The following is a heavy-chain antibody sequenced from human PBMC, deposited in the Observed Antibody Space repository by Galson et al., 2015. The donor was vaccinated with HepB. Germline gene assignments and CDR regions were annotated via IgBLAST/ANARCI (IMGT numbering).Heavy chain of an antibody. CDR3: ARVADSDYGDHSHFDS. J-gene: IGHJ4*02. D-gene: IGHD4-17*01. CDR2: ISSSSTYT. Sequence: SLRLSCAASGFTFSDYYMSWIRQAPGQGLEWVSYISSSSTYTNYADSVKGRFTISRDNVKNSMYLQMNRLRAEDTAVYYCARVADSDYGDHSHFDSWGQGTLVTVSS. V-gene: IGHV3-11*06. CDR1: GFTFSDYY.